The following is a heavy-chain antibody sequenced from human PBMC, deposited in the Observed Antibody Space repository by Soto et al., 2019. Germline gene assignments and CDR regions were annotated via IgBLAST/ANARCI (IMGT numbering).Heavy chain of an antibody. CDR3: ARDVYYYDGLNDS. D-gene: IGHD3-22*01. CDR1: GFTFDDYG. CDR2: INWNGGST. Sequence: GGSLRLSCAASGFTFDDYGMSWVRQAPGKGLEWVPGINWNGGSTGYADSVKGRFTISRDNAKKSLYLQMNSLRAEDTALYYCARDVYYYDGLNDSWGQGTLVTVSS. J-gene: IGHJ4*02. V-gene: IGHV3-20*04.